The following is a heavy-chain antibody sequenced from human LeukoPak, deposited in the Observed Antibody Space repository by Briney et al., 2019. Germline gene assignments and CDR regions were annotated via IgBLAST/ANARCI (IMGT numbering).Heavy chain of an antibody. Sequence: PGGSLRLSCAASGFTVSSNYMSWVRQAPGKGLEWVSVIYSGGSTYYADSVKGRFTISRDNSKNTLYLQMNSLRAEDTAVYYFARDGVEMATITQSQRLKIYYYYYMDVWGKGTTVTVSS. CDR2: IYSGGST. CDR3: ARDGVEMATITQSQRLKIYYYYYMDV. D-gene: IGHD5-24*01. J-gene: IGHJ6*03. CDR1: GFTVSSNY. V-gene: IGHV3-66*02.